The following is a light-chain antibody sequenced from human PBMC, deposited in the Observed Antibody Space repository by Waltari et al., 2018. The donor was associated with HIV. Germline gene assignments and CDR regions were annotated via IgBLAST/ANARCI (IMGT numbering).Light chain of an antibody. J-gene: IGKJ1*01. CDR1: QSVSTN. CDR2: DSS. Sequence: ELVVTQVPAALSVSPAERASLTCIASQSVSTNLAWYHQVSGQAPRLLISDSSNRATGVPDRFSGSGSGTHFTLTINSLQSEDSGVYYCQQYSDWPRAFGLGTKVEV. CDR3: QQYSDWPRA. V-gene: IGKV3-15*01.